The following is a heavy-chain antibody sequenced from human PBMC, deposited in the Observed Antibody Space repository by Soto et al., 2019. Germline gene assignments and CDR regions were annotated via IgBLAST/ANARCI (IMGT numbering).Heavy chain of an antibody. J-gene: IGHJ6*03. CDR2: ISAYNGNT. D-gene: IGHD3-3*02. CDR1: GYTFTGFD. Sequence: QVQLVQSGAEVKKPGASVKVSCKTSGYTFTGFDISWVRQAPGQGLEWMGWISAYNGNTNYAQKLQGRVTMTTDTASITAYMELRCLRSDDTGVYYCARAVSHFYSYSHMDVWGKGTTVTVSS. V-gene: IGHV1-18*01. CDR3: ARAVSHFYSYSHMDV.